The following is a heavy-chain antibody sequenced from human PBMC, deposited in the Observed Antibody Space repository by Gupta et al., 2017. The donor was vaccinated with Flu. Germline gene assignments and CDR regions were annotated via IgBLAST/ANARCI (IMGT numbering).Heavy chain of an antibody. J-gene: IGHJ6*02. CDR1: GFTFSDYY. Sequence: QVQLVESGGGLVKPGGSLRLSCAASGFTFSDYYMSWIRQAPGKGLEWVSYVSSSATTVFNADSVKGRFTISRENSKKSLYLQMNNLRAEDTAVYYCARDAHYFGMDVWGQGTTVTVSS. V-gene: IGHV3-11*01. CDR3: ARDAHYFGMDV. CDR2: VSSSATTV.